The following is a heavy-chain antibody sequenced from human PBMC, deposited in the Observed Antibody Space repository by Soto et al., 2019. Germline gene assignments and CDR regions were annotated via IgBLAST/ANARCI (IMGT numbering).Heavy chain of an antibody. CDR3: ARDSWDQYSGSYHHPYYFDY. V-gene: IGHV4-4*07. CDR1: GGSISSYY. Sequence: PSETLSLTCTVSGGSISSYYWSWIRQPAGKGLEWIGRIYTSGSTNYNPSLKSRVTMSVDTSKNQFSLKLSSVTAADTAVYYCARDSWDQYSGSYHHPYYFDYWGQGTLVTVSS. J-gene: IGHJ4*02. CDR2: IYTSGST. D-gene: IGHD1-26*01.